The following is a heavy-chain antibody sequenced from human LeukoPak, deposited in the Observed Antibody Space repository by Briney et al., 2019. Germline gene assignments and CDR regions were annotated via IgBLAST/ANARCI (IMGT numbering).Heavy chain of an antibody. V-gene: IGHV4-59*01. CDR3: ARGDYHTLDY. Sequence: SETLSLTCTVSGGSISSYYWSWIRQPPGKGLEWIGYIYYSGSTNYNPSLKSRVTISVDTSKNQFSLKLSSVTAADTAVYYCARGDYHTLDYWGQGTLVTVSS. J-gene: IGHJ4*02. CDR1: GGSISSYY. D-gene: IGHD4-11*01. CDR2: IYYSGST.